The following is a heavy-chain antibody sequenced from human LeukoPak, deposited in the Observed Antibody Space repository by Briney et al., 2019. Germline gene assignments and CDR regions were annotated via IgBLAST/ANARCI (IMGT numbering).Heavy chain of an antibody. V-gene: IGHV3-23*01. CDR2: ISGNGGST. CDR3: AKVGPSLVRGLIRGGARYYYYYYMDV. J-gene: IGHJ6*03. CDR1: GFTFSSYG. Sequence: GGSLRLSCAASGFTFSSYGMSWVRQAPGKGLEWVSAISGNGGSTYYADSVKGRFAISRDTSKNTLYLQMNSLRAEDTAVYYCAKVGPSLVRGLIRGGARYYYYYYMDVWGKGTTVTISS. D-gene: IGHD3-10*01.